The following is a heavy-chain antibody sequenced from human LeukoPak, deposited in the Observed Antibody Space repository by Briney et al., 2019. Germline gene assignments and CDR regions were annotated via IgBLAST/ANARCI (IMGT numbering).Heavy chain of an antibody. V-gene: IGHV4-39*01. Sequence: PSETLSLTCSASGGSISSRSHYWGWIRQSPGKGLEWIGSIYYSGTTFYNPSLHSRLSISVDTSRNQFSLRLNSVTAADTAVYYCARRNDYDFWSGNQYYFDYWGQGTLVTVSS. D-gene: IGHD3-3*01. CDR1: GGSISSRSHY. J-gene: IGHJ4*02. CDR2: IYYSGTT. CDR3: ARRNDYDFWSGNQYYFDY.